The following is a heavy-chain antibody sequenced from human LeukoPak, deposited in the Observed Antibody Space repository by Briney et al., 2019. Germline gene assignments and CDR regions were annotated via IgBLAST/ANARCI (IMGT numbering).Heavy chain of an antibody. J-gene: IGHJ3*02. CDR2: ISPGDSDT. V-gene: IGHV5-51*01. CDR1: GFSFTSYW. CDR3: ARQRCSGGTCYDDAFDI. D-gene: IGHD2-15*01. Sequence: GESLKISCKGSGFSFTSYWIGWVRQTPRKGLQWMGIISPGDSDTRYSPSFLGRVTISADKTISTAYLQWGSLKASDTAMYYCARQRCSGGTCYDDAFDIWGQGTMVTVSS.